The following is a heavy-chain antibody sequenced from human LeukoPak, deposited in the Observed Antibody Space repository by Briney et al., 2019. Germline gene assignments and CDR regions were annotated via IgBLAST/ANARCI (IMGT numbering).Heavy chain of an antibody. Sequence: GRPLRLSCAASGFAFSSYGMHWVRQAPGKGLEGGAVISYDGTNKYYADSVKGRFTISRDNSKNTLYLQMNSLRAEDTAVYYCAKDPGIWFGEPYFDYWGQGTLVTVSS. CDR2: ISYDGTNK. J-gene: IGHJ4*02. CDR3: AKDPGIWFGEPYFDY. D-gene: IGHD3-10*01. V-gene: IGHV3-30*18. CDR1: GFAFSSYG.